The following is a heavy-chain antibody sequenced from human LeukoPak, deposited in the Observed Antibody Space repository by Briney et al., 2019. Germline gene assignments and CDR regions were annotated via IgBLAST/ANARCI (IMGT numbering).Heavy chain of an antibody. V-gene: IGHV4-34*01. D-gene: IGHD2-21*01. Sequence: PSETLSLTCAVYGGSFSGYYWSWIRQPPGKGLEWIGEINHSGSTNYNPSLKSRVTISVDTSKNQFSLKLSSVTAADTAAYYRARGLGLRRIPRENYFDYWGQGTLVTVSS. J-gene: IGHJ4*02. CDR2: INHSGST. CDR1: GGSFSGYY. CDR3: ARGLGLRRIPRENYFDY.